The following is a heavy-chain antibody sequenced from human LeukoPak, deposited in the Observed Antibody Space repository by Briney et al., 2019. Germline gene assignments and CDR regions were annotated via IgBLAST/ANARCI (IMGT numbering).Heavy chain of an antibody. CDR2: INPNSGGT. J-gene: IGHJ6*03. CDR3: ARGDRQYSSSSGTTYYYYYMDV. CDR1: GYTFTGYY. D-gene: IGHD6-6*01. V-gene: IGHV1-2*02. Sequence: ASVKVSCKASGYTFTGYYMHWVRQAPGQGLEWMGWINPNSGGTNYAQKFQGRVTMTRDTSISTAYMELSRLRSDDTAVYYCARGDRQYSSSSGTTYYYYYMDVWGKGTTVTVSS.